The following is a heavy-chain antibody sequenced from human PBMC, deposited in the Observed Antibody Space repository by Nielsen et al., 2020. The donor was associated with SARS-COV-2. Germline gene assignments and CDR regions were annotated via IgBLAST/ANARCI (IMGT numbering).Heavy chain of an antibody. CDR2: IRSKANDYAT. D-gene: IGHD1-26*01. J-gene: IGHJ3*02. V-gene: IGHV3-73*01. Sequence: GGSLRLSCAASGFTFSDASMKWVRKASGKGLEWLGRIRSKANDYATEYTASVKGRFIISRDDSKNTAYLLMNSLKIDDTAVYYCARVNPTSGSWFDAFDIWGQGTLVTVSS. CDR3: ARVNPTSGSWFDAFDI. CDR1: GFTFSDAS.